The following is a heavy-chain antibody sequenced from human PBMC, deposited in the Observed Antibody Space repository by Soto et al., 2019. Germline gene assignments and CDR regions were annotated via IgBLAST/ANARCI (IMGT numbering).Heavy chain of an antibody. CDR3: TTDDPINKY. CDR1: GFTFSDAW. Sequence: GGSLRLSCAASGFTFSDAWMSWVRQAPGKGLDWVGRIKSKSDGGTTEYAAPVKGRLTISRDDSKNTLYLQMNSLKSEDTAVYYCTTDDPINKYWGQGTLVTVSS. J-gene: IGHJ4*02. V-gene: IGHV3-15*01. CDR2: IKSKSDGGTT.